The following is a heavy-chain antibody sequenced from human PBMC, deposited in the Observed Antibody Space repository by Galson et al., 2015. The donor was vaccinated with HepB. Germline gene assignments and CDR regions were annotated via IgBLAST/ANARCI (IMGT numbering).Heavy chain of an antibody. CDR1: GGSISSYY. J-gene: IGHJ4*02. V-gene: IGHV4-59*01. CDR2: IYYSGST. Sequence: QVQLQESGPGLVKPSETLSLTCTVSGGSISSYYWSWIRQPPGKGLEWIGYIYYSGSTNYNPSLKSRVTISVDTSKNQCSLKLSSVTAADTAVYYCARVVRGRDGYNRFDYWGQGTLVTVSS. CDR3: ARVVRGRDGYNRFDY. D-gene: IGHD5-24*01.